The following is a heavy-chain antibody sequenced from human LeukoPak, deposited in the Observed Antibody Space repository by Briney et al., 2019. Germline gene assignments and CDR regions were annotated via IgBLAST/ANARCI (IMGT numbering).Heavy chain of an antibody. J-gene: IGHJ4*02. Sequence: SETLSLTCTVSGASISSSYWSWIRQPPGKGLEWIGYIYYSGTTNYNPSLKSRPTISVETSKNQFSLKLSSVTAADTAVYYCARRGYCSGGTCLTFDLWGQGTLVTVSS. CDR3: ARRGYCSGGTCLTFDL. D-gene: IGHD2-15*01. V-gene: IGHV4-59*08. CDR1: GASISSSY. CDR2: IYYSGTT.